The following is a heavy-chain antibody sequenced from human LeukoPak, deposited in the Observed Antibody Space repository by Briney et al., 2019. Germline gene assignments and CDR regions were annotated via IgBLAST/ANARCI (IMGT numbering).Heavy chain of an antibody. CDR3: ARVSGYSSGWYGGLGYYYYYMDV. D-gene: IGHD6-19*01. CDR2: IDHSGST. Sequence: SETLSLTCAVYGGSFSGYYWSWIRQPPGKGLEWIGEIDHSGSTNYNPSLKSRVTISVDTSKNQFSLKLSSVTAADTAVYYCARVSGYSSGWYGGLGYYYYYMDVWGKGTTVTVSS. V-gene: IGHV4-34*01. J-gene: IGHJ6*03. CDR1: GGSFSGYY.